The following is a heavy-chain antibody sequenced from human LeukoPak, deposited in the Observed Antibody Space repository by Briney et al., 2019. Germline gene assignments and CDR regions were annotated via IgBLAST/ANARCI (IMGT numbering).Heavy chain of an antibody. Sequence: GSLRLSCAVSGFTVSNNFLSWVRQAPGKGLEWVSVLQSGGSAYFTDSVEGRFTVSRDNSKNSLYLQMNSLRTEDTALYYCAKGKNTGSYLSHVDYWGQGTLVTVSS. CDR1: GFTVSNNF. D-gene: IGHD3-10*01. J-gene: IGHJ4*02. CDR3: AKGKNTGSYLSHVDY. V-gene: IGHV3-53*05. CDR2: LQSGGSA.